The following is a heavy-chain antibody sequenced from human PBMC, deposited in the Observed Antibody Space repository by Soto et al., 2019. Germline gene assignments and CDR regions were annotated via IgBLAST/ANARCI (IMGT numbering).Heavy chain of an antibody. J-gene: IGHJ5*02. D-gene: IGHD6-13*01. CDR1: SGSIRGYF. V-gene: IGHV4-59*01. CDR3: ANVGRIAAAGTWFDP. Sequence: LETLSLTCTVSSGSIRGYFWSWIRQPPGKELELIAYIHYTGSSYYNPSLKSRVTISIDTSKNQFSLKRSSVSDADTAVYYCANVGRIAAAGTWFDPWGQVTLVTVSS. CDR2: IHYTGSS.